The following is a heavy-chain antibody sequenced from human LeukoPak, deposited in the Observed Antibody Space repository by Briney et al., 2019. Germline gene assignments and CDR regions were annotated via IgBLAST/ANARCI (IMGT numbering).Heavy chain of an antibody. CDR2: ISSSGSTI. CDR3: ARGAVAGNRYDYCYYYMDV. Sequence: GGSLRLSCAASGFTFSDYYMSWIRQAPGKGLEWVSYISSSGSTIYYADSVRGRFTISRDNAKNSLYLQMNSLRAEDTAVYYCARGAVAGNRYDYCYYYMDVWGKGTTVTVSS. V-gene: IGHV3-11*04. CDR1: GFTFSDYY. D-gene: IGHD6-19*01. J-gene: IGHJ6*03.